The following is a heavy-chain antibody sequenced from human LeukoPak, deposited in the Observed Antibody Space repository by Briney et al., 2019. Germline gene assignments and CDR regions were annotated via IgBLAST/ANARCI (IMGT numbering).Heavy chain of an antibody. CDR2: IRSNVYGGTT. CDR1: GLTFADFT. J-gene: IGHJ4*02. Sequence: GGSLRLPCTASGLTFADFTVSWFRQSPGQGLEWVGFIRSNVYGGTTEHAASVEARFTISRDDSNSIAYLQMNSLKTEDTAVYYCTRGSGRYVMVDWWGQGTLVTVSS. D-gene: IGHD6-19*01. V-gene: IGHV3-49*03. CDR3: TRGSGRYVMVDW.